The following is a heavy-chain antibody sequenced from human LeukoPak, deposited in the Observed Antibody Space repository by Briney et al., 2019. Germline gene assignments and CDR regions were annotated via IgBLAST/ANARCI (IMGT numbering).Heavy chain of an antibody. D-gene: IGHD4-17*01. V-gene: IGHV1-24*01. J-gene: IGHJ6*02. CDR1: GYTPTELS. CDR2: FDTEDGET. Sequence: GASVKVSCTVSGYTPTELSMHWVRQAPGKGREWMGGFDTEDGETIYAQKFQGRVTMTEDTSTDTAYMELSSLRSEDTAVYYCATPTVTRLGYGMDVWGQGTTVTVSS. CDR3: ATPTVTRLGYGMDV.